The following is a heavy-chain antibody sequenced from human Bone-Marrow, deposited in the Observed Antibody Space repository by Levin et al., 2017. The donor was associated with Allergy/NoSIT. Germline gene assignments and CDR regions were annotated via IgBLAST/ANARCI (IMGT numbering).Heavy chain of an antibody. J-gene: IGHJ4*02. CDR2: IYHSGST. D-gene: IGHD3-9*01. CDR1: GGSIRSGGYS. CDR3: ARGPDILTGFDY. V-gene: IGHV4-30-2*01. Sequence: SQTLSLTCAVSGGSIRSGGYSWSWIRQPPGKGLEWIGYIYHSGSTYYNPSLKSRVTISVDRSKNQFSLKLSSVTAADTAVYYCARGPDILTGFDYWGQGTLVTVSS.